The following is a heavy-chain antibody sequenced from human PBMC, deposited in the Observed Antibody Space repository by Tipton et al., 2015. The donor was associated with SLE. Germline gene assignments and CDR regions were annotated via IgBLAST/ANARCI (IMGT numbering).Heavy chain of an antibody. J-gene: IGHJ3*02. CDR3: ARVHPGHDAFDI. Sequence: EWVAVIWYDGSNKYYADSVKGRFTISRDNSKNTLYLQMNSLRAEDTAVYYCARVHPGHDAFDIWGQGTMVTVSS. V-gene: IGHV3-33*01. CDR2: IWYDGSNK.